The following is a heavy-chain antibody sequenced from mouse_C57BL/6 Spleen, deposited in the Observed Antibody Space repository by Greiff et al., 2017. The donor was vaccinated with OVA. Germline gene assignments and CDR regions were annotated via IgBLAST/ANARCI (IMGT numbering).Heavy chain of an antibody. V-gene: IGHV1-12*01. D-gene: IGHD2-4*01. CDR2: IYPGNGDT. CDR1: GYTFTSYN. CDR3: ARGEVYYDPAWFAY. Sequence: QVQLKESGAELVRPGASVKMSCKASGYTFTSYNMHWVKQTPRQGLEWIGAIYPGNGDTSYNQKFKGKATLTVDKSSSTAYMQLSSLTSEDSAVYFCARGEVYYDPAWFAYWGQGTLVTVSA. J-gene: IGHJ3*01.